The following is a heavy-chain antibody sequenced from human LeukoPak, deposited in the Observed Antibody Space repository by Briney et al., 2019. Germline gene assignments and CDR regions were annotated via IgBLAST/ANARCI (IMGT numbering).Heavy chain of an antibody. CDR3: ARVQWLVMTDWWFYP. Sequence: PGGSLRLSCAASGFTFSSYWMSWVRQAPGKGLEWVANIKQAGSEKYYVASVKDRFTISRDNAKNSLYLQINSLRAEDTAVYYCARVQWLVMTDWWFYPCGQGTLVSVSS. D-gene: IGHD6-19*01. CDR2: IKQAGSEK. J-gene: IGHJ5*02. CDR1: GFTFSSYW. V-gene: IGHV3-7*01.